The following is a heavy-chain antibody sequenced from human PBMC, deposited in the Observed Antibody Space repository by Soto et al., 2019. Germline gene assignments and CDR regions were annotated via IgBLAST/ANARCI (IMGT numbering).Heavy chain of an antibody. Sequence: QVQLVQSGAEVKKPGASVKVSCKASGYTFTSYYMHWVRQAPGQGLEWMGIINPSGGSTSYAQKFQGRVTMTRDTSTSTVYMELGSLRSEDTAVYYCARERGGVYLELRNSDFDYWGQGTLVTVSS. V-gene: IGHV1-46*03. CDR3: ARERGGVYLELRNSDFDY. J-gene: IGHJ4*02. CDR2: INPSGGST. D-gene: IGHD1-7*01. CDR1: GYTFTSYY.